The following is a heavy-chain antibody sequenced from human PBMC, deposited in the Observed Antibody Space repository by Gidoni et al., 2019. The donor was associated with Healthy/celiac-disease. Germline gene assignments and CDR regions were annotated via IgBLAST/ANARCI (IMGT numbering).Heavy chain of an antibody. CDR1: ADRVPSNRAA. CDR3: ARGGGPRQQLAEIDY. V-gene: IGHV6-1*01. D-gene: IGHD6-6*01. Sequence: QVQLQQSGPGLVKPSQTLSLPCAISADRVPSNRAAWNWLRQSPSTGLQWLGRTYYRSKWYNDYAVSVKSRITINPDTSKNQFSLQLNSVTPEDTAVYYCARGGGPRQQLAEIDYWGQGTLVTVSS. CDR2: TYYRSKWYN. J-gene: IGHJ4*02.